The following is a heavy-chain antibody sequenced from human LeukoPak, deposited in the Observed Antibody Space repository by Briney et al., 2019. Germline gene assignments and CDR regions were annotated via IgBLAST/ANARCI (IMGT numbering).Heavy chain of an antibody. CDR2: INPSSGGT. J-gene: IGHJ6*03. D-gene: IGHD2-15*01. V-gene: IGHV1-2*02. CDR3: ARGVVAATFYYYMDV. Sequence: ASVKVSCKPSGYTFTGYYIQWVRQAPRQGLEWMGWINPSSGGTNYAQKFQGRATMTRDTSISTAYMELSRLRSDDTAVYYCARGVVAATFYYYMDVWGKGTTVTVSS. CDR1: GYTFTGYY.